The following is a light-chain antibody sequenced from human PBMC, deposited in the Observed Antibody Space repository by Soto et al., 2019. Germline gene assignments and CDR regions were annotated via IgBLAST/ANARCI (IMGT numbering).Light chain of an antibody. CDR3: AGWDDSLNGLV. Sequence: QSVLTQPPSASGTPGQRVTISCSGSNSNIGSNTVNWYQHLPGTAPKLLISSNIQRPSGVPDRFSGSKSGTSASLAISGLQSEDAADYYCAGWDDSLNGLVFGGGTKLTVL. CDR1: NSNIGSNT. J-gene: IGLJ2*01. CDR2: SNI. V-gene: IGLV1-44*01.